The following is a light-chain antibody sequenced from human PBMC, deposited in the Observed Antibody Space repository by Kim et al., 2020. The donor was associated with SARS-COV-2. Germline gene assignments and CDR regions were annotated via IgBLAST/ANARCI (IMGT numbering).Light chain of an antibody. V-gene: IGLV1-51*01. Sequence: QSILTQPPSMSAAPGQKVSISCSGSNSNIKNNYVSWYQQLPAAAPKLLIYYNDKRPSGIPDRFSASKSGTSATLAITGLQPGDEAAYYCGTWDTSLTAGVFGGGTQLTVL. J-gene: IGLJ3*02. CDR2: YND. CDR3: GTWDTSLTAGV. CDR1: NSNIKNNY.